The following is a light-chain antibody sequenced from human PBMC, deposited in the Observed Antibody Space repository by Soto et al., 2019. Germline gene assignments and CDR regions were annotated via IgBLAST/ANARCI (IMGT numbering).Light chain of an antibody. V-gene: IGLV1-47*01. CDR1: SSNIGSNY. CDR2: RNN. Sequence: QSVLTQPHSASGTPGQRVTISCSGSSSNIGSNYVFWYQHLPGTAPKLLIYRNNQRPSGVPDRFSGSKSGTSASLAISGLRSEDETDYDCAAWDDSLSGVVFGGGTKLTVL. CDR3: AAWDDSLSGVV. J-gene: IGLJ2*01.